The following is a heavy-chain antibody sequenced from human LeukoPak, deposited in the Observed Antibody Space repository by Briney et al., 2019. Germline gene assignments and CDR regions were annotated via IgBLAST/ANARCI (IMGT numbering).Heavy chain of an antibody. Sequence: GGSLRLSCAASGFTFSSYWMSWVRQAPGKGLEWVANIKQDGSEEYYVDSVKGRFIISRDNAKNSLFLQMNSLRDEDTAVYYCARLGYGYSSRRSNGGYFQHWGQGTLVTVSS. CDR2: IKQDGSEE. CDR1: GFTFSSYW. V-gene: IGHV3-7*01. D-gene: IGHD6-13*01. CDR3: ARLGYGYSSRRSNGGYFQH. J-gene: IGHJ1*01.